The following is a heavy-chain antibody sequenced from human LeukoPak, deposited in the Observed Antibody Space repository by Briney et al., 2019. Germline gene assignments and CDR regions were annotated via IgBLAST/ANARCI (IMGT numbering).Heavy chain of an antibody. D-gene: IGHD6-6*01. J-gene: IGHJ6*03. V-gene: IGHV4-34*01. CDR3: ARCVAARAYYYYYMDV. CDR2: INHSGST. CDR1: GGSFSGYY. Sequence: SETLSLTCAVYGGSFSGYYWSWIRQPPGKGLEWIGEINHSGSTNYNPSLKSRVTISVDTSKNQFSLKLSFVTAADTAVYYCARCVAARAYYYYYMDVWGKGTTVTVSS.